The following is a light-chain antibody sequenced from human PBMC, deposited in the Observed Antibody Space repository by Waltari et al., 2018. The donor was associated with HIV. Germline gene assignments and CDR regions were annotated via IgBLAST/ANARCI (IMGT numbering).Light chain of an antibody. CDR2: DVD. Sequence: QSALSQPHSVSGSPGQSVTISCNGSRRDIGGYDHVSWYQLHSGKAPRVIIFDVDKRPGGVRDRIIGYKSGNTASLSISGLQTDDEAEYFCGSYGGSYTWVFGGGTKLTV. V-gene: IGLV2-11*01. CDR1: RRDIGGYDH. J-gene: IGLJ3*02. CDR3: GSYGGSYTWV.